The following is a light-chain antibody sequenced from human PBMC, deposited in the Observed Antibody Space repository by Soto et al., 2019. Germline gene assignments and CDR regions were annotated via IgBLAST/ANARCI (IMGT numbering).Light chain of an antibody. Sequence: EIVLTQSPATLSLSLGERATLSCRASQSVSSHLTWYQQRPGQAPRLLIYDASNRATGIPDRFSGSGYGTDFPLTISSLEPEDFAVYYCQQRSNWPPEFTFGPGTKVDIK. CDR1: QSVSSH. J-gene: IGKJ3*01. CDR3: QQRSNWPPEFT. CDR2: DAS. V-gene: IGKV3-11*01.